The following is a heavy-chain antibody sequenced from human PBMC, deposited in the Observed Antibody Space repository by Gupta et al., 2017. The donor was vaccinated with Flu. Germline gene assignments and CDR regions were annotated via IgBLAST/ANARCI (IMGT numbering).Heavy chain of an antibody. CDR3: ARLWTGGLDP. V-gene: IGHV1-3*01. CDR2: INAEIGDT. Sequence: IQWGRQAPGQGLEWMGWINAEIGDTKYSQRFQGRVIITSDTSASTAYMELSSLTSEDTAVYFCARLWTGGLDPWGQGTLVTVSS. D-gene: IGHD3-10*01. J-gene: IGHJ5*02.